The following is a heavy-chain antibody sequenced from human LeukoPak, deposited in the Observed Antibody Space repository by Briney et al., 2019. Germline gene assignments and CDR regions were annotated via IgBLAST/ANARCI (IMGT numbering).Heavy chain of an antibody. V-gene: IGHV3-7*01. Sequence: GGSLRLSCVASGFTFSSYWMTWVRQAPGKGLEWVANIKTDGSQIYYVDSAKGRFTISRDNAKNSLYLQMNSLRAEDTAVYYCARGRSGLRYPYYYYYMDVWGKGTTVTVSS. CDR2: IKTDGSQI. CDR1: GFTFSSYW. D-gene: IGHD3-9*01. J-gene: IGHJ6*03. CDR3: ARGRSGLRYPYYYYYMDV.